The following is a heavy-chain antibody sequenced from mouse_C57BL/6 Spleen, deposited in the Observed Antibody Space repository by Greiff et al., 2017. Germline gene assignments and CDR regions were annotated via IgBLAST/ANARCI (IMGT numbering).Heavy chain of an antibody. Sequence: QVQLQQPGAELVMPGASVKLSCKASGYTFTSYWMHWVKQRPGQGLEWIGEIDPSDSYTNYNQKFKGKSTLTVDKSSSTAYMQLSSLTSEDSAVYYCARYGDYAAAWFAYWGQGTLVTVSA. CDR3: ARYGDYAAAWFAY. J-gene: IGHJ3*01. D-gene: IGHD2-4*01. V-gene: IGHV1-69*01. CDR1: GYTFTSYW. CDR2: IDPSDSYT.